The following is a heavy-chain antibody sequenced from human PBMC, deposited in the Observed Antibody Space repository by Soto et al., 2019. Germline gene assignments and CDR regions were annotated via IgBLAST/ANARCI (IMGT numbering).Heavy chain of an antibody. CDR2: IYHSGST. J-gene: IGHJ6*02. CDR1: GGSISSSNW. CDR3: ARPGYSSSWYVDYYYYGMDV. Sequence: SETLSLTCAVSGGSISSSNWWSWVRQPPGKGLEWIGEIYHSGSTNYNPSLKSRVTISVDKSKNQFSLKLSSVTAADTAVYYCARPGYSSSWYVDYYYYGMDVWGQGTTVTVSS. V-gene: IGHV4-4*02. D-gene: IGHD6-13*01.